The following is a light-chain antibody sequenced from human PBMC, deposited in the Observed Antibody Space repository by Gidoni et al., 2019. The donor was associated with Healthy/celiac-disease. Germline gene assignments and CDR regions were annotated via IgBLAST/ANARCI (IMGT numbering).Light chain of an antibody. V-gene: IGLV1-40*01. CDR3: QSYDSSLSGHVV. J-gene: IGLJ2*01. CDR1: SSNIGAGYD. CDR2: GNS. Sequence: QSVLTQPPSVSVAPGQRVTLSCPGSSSNIGAGYDVHWYQQLPGTAPKLLIYGNSNRPSGVPDRFSGSKSGTSASLAITGLQAEDEADYYCQSYDSSLSGHVVFGGGTKLTVL.